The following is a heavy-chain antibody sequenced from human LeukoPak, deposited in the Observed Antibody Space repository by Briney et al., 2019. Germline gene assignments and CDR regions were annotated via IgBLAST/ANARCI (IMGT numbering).Heavy chain of an antibody. D-gene: IGHD1-7*01. CDR3: ARGNYSDDSYYFDY. CDR1: GLTVSSNY. V-gene: IGHV3-53*01. CDR2: IYTDGRT. Sequence: GGSLRLSCAASGLTVSSNYMSWVRQAPGKGLEWVSVIYTDGRTFYAGSVKGRFTISRDSSKNTVYLQMNSLRVDDTAVYYCARGNYSDDSYYFDYWGRGALVTVSS. J-gene: IGHJ4*02.